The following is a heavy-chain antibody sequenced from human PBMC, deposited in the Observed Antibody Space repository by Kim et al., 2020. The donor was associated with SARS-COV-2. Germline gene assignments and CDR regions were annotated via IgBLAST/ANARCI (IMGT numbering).Heavy chain of an antibody. D-gene: IGHD6-19*01. CDR3: ARYSSGWYDWYFDL. CDR2: IYYSGST. Sequence: SETLSLTCTVSGCSISSSSYYWGWIRQPPGKGLEWIGSIYYSGSTYYNPSLKSRVTISVDTSKNQFSLKLSSVTAADTAVYYCARYSSGWYDWYFDLWGRGTLVTVSS. CDR1: GCSISSSSYY. V-gene: IGHV4-39*07. J-gene: IGHJ2*01.